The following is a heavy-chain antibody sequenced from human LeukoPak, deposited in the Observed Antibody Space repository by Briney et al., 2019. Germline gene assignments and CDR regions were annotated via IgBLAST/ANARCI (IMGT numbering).Heavy chain of an antibody. J-gene: IGHJ5*02. D-gene: IGHD3-10*01. CDR2: IYYSGST. V-gene: IGHV4-59*01. CDR1: GGSIGLYH. Sequence: SETLSLTCTVSGGSIGLYHWTWLRQPPGKGLEWIGYIYYSGSTKYNVSLKSRVTISVDTSKNQFSLRLSSVSAADTAVYYCARHRAAGSDWLVPWGQGTRVTVSS. CDR3: ARHRAAGSDWLVP.